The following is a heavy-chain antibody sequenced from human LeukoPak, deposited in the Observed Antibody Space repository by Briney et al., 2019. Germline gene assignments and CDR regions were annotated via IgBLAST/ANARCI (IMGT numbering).Heavy chain of an antibody. J-gene: IGHJ4*02. CDR2: IIPIFGTA. D-gene: IGHD6-19*01. CDR1: GGTFSSYA. V-gene: IGHV1-69*05. CDR3: ARSPLRSSGPWGSFDY. Sequence: GASVKVSCKASGGTFSSYAISWVRQAPGQGLEWMGRIIPIFGTANYAQKFQGRVTITTDESTSTAYMELSSVRSEDTAVYYCARSPLRSSGPWGSFDYWGQGTLVTVSS.